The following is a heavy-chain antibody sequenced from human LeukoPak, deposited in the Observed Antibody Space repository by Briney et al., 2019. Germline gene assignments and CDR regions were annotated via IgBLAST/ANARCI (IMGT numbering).Heavy chain of an antibody. CDR1: GYTFTDCY. CDR3: ARASYYYDSSGYPGYYFDY. V-gene: IGHV1-2*02. Sequence: ASVKVSCKASGYTFTDCYMHWVRQAPGQGLEWMGWINPNSGGTNYAQKFQGRVTMTRDTSISTAYMELSRLRPDDTAVYYCARASYYYDSSGYPGYYFDYWGQGTLVTVSS. J-gene: IGHJ4*02. CDR2: INPNSGGT. D-gene: IGHD3-22*01.